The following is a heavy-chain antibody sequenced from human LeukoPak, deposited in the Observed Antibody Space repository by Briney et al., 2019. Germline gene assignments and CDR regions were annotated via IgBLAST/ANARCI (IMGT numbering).Heavy chain of an antibody. CDR2: IYTSGST. J-gene: IGHJ3*02. Sequence: SETLSLTCTVSGGSISSYYWSWLRQPAGKGLEWIGRIYTSGSTNYNPSLESRVTMPVDTSKNQFSLKLSSVTAADTAVYYCARVGVGTTSGAFDIWGQGTMVTVSS. CDR1: GGSISSYY. CDR3: ARVGVGTTSGAFDI. D-gene: IGHD1-14*01. V-gene: IGHV4-4*07.